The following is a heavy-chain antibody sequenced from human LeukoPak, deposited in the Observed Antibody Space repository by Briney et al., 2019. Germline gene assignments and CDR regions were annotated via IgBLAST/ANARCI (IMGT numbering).Heavy chain of an antibody. J-gene: IGHJ4*02. V-gene: IGHV3-15*01. CDR2: IKSKTDGGTT. CDR1: GFTFSNAW. Sequence: AGGSLRLSCAASGFTFSNAWMSWVRQAPGKGPEWVGRIKSKTDGGTTDYAAPVKGRFTISRDDSKNTLYLQMNSLKTEDTAVYYCTTDSLTIYGDYYFDYWGQGTLVTVSS. CDR3: TTDSLTIYGDYYFDY. D-gene: IGHD4-17*01.